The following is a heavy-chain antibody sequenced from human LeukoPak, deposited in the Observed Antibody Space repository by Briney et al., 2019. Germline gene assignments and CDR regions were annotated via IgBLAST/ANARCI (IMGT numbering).Heavy chain of an antibody. V-gene: IGHV1-24*01. CDR2: FDPKDGET. Sequence: ASVKVSCKVSGYTLTELSMHWVRQAPGKGLEWMGSFDPKDGETIYAQKFQGRVTMTEDTSTDTAYMELSSLRSEDTAVYYCATHFPEWRYSGYYNYYYIDVWGKGTTVTVSS. CDR1: GYTLTELS. J-gene: IGHJ6*03. D-gene: IGHD5-12*01. CDR3: ATHFPEWRYSGYYNYYYIDV.